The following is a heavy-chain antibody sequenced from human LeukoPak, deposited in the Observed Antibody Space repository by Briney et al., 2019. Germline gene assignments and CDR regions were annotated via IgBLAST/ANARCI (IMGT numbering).Heavy chain of an antibody. V-gene: IGHV4-39*01. Sequence: PSETLSLTCTVSGGSVSSTTYYWRWIPHPPGGGLEWIPNVYYTGSTYCNPSLKSRVTMPVDTSKNQFSLTMTSVTAADPAVYYCARLRKGRYFDYFFDYWGQGTLATVSS. D-gene: IGHD3-9*01. CDR1: GGSVSSTTYY. CDR3: ARLRKGRYFDYFFDY. J-gene: IGHJ4*02. CDR2: VYYTGST.